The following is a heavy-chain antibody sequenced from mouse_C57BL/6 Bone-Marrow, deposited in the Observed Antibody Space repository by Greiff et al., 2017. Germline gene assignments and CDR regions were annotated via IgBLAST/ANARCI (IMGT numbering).Heavy chain of an antibody. J-gene: IGHJ3*01. CDR2: IDPNSGGT. CDR3: ARHSFAY. CDR1: GYTFTSYW. V-gene: IGHV1-72*01. Sequence: QVQLQQPGAELVKPGASVKLSCKASGYTFTSYWMHWVKQWPGRGLEVIGRIDPNSGGTKYNEKFKSKATPTVDKPSCTAYMHLSSMTSEDAAVYYLARHSFAYWGQGTLVTVSA.